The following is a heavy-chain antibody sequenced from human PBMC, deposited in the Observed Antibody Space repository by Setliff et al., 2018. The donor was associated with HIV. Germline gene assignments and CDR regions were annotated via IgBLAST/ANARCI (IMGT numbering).Heavy chain of an antibody. V-gene: IGHV1-18*01. CDR2: ISGYNGNT. D-gene: IGHD6-25*01. J-gene: IGHJ4*02. Sequence: ASVKVSCKASGYTFTSYGISWVRQAPGQGLEWMGWISGYNGNTNFAQKLQGRVTMTTDTSTSTAYMELRSLRSDDTAVYYCARNRLNVYSSGWGVGYWGQGTLVTVSS. CDR1: GYTFTSYG. CDR3: ARNRLNVYSSGWGVGY.